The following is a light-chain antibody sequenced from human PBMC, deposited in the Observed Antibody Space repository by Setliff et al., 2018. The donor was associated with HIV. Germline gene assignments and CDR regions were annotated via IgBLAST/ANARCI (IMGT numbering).Light chain of an antibody. Sequence: QSALAQPASVSGPPGQSITISCTGSATDVGNYESVSWYQHHPGEVPKLIIYDVNKRPSGISNRFSGSKTGNSASLTISGLHTEDEADYYCCSYVFGDTWIFGGGTKVTVL. CDR3: CSYVFGDTWI. J-gene: IGLJ2*01. CDR2: DVN. CDR1: ATDVGNYES. V-gene: IGLV2-23*02.